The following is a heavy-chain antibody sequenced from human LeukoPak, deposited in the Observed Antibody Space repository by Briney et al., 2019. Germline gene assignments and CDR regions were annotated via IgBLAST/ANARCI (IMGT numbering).Heavy chain of an antibody. CDR3: VKDGRSVPLDY. CDR1: GFTFSNSA. Sequence: PGGSLRLSCTASGFTFSNSAMTWVRQAPGQGLELVSSISGRGDNTYYPDSLEGRFAISRDNSKNTLFLQMDSLRAEDTAVYYCVKDGRSVPLDYWGQGTLVTVSS. V-gene: IGHV3-23*01. J-gene: IGHJ4*01. CDR2: ISGRGDNT.